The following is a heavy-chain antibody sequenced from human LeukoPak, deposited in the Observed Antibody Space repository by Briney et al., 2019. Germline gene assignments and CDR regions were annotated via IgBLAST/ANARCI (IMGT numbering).Heavy chain of an antibody. J-gene: IGHJ5*02. V-gene: IGHV4-39*01. CDR3: TRHQTNFYGSGAPFDP. CDR2: LYHSGNS. CDR1: GGSVTTTYY. D-gene: IGHD3-10*01. Sequence: PSETLSLVCSVSGGSVTTTYYWSWIRQPPGGGLEWIASLYHSGNSNYNPSLKSRVTMSVDTSKNQFSLQLTSMTAADTAIYYCTRHQTNFYGSGAPFDPWGQGTLVTVSS.